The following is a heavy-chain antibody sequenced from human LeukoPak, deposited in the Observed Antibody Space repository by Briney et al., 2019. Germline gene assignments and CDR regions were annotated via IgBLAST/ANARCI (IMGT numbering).Heavy chain of an antibody. CDR2: VYYTGST. CDR3: ARDRWFDP. V-gene: IGHV4-59*01. CDR1: GGSMSSYY. J-gene: IGHJ5*02. Sequence: SETLSLTCTVSGGSMSSYYWSWIRQPPGKGLEWIGYVYYTGSTNYNPSLKSRVTISVDTSRNQFSLKLSSVTAADTAVYYCARDRWFDPWGQGTLVTVSS.